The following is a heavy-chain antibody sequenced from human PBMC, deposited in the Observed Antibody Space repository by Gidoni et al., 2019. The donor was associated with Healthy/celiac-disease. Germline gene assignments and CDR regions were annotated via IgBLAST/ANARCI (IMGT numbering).Heavy chain of an antibody. V-gene: IGHV3-30*18. CDR2: ISDDGSNE. Sequence: QVQLVESGGGVVQPGRSLRLSCAASGFPFSTNGIHWVRQAPGKGLEWVAGISDDGSNEYYGDSVKGRFTISRDNSKNTLYLQMNSLRDEDMAMYYCAKGRPAYCSGGSCAEFDSWGQGTLVTVSS. D-gene: IGHD2-15*01. J-gene: IGHJ4*02. CDR1: GFPFSTNG. CDR3: AKGRPAYCSGGSCAEFDS.